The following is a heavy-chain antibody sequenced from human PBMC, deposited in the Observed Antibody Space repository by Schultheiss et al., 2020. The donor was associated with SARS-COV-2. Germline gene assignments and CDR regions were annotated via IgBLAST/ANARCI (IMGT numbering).Heavy chain of an antibody. CDR2: ISSSSSYI. CDR1: GFTFSSYS. J-gene: IGHJ5*02. CDR3: AREDYDFWSGYTPLDP. Sequence: GGSLRLSCAASGFTFSSYSMNWVRQAPGKGLEWVSSISSSSSYIYYADSVKGRFTISRDNAKNSLYLQMNSLRAEDTALYHCAREDYDFWSGYTPLDPWGQGTLVTVSS. V-gene: IGHV3-21*04. D-gene: IGHD3-3*01.